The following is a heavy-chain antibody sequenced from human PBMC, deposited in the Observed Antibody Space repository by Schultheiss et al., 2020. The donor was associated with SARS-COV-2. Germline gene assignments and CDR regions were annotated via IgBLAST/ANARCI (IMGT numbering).Heavy chain of an antibody. J-gene: IGHJ2*01. V-gene: IGHV5-51*01. CDR3: ARHVLSGYYYSSGSNKWYFDL. CDR1: GYSFTSYW. CDR2: ILPGDSET. Sequence: GESLKISCKGSGYSFTSYWIGWVRQMPGKGLEWMGMILPGDSETRHSPSFEGQVTMSADKSISTAYLQWSSLKASDTAMYYCARHVLSGYYYSSGSNKWYFDLWGRGTLVTVSS. D-gene: IGHD3-10*01.